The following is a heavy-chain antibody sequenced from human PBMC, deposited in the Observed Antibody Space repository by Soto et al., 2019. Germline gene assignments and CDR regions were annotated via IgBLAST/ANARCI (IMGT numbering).Heavy chain of an antibody. CDR1: GFTFSDYY. Sequence: PGGSLRLSCAASGFTFSDYYMSWIRQAPGKGLEWVSYISSSGSTIYYADSVEGRFTISRDNAKNSLHLQMNSLRAEDTAVYYCARCDYGDYVMDYWGQGTLVTVSS. V-gene: IGHV3-11*01. J-gene: IGHJ4*02. D-gene: IGHD4-17*01. CDR3: ARCDYGDYVMDY. CDR2: ISSSGSTI.